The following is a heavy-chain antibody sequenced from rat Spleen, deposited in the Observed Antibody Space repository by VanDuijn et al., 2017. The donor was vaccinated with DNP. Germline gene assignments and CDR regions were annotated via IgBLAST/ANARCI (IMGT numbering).Heavy chain of an antibody. V-gene: IGHV5-46*01. CDR3: ARRGYGGRGFFDY. CDR1: GFTFSTFP. D-gene: IGHD1-11*01. Sequence: EVQLVESGGGLVQPGRSMKLSCAASGFTFSTFPMAWVRQAPTKGLEWVASISTNGGSTYYRDSVKGRFTISRDNAKSTLNLQMDSLRSEDTATYYCARRGYGGRGFFDYWGQGVMVTVSS. J-gene: IGHJ2*01. CDR2: ISTNGGST.